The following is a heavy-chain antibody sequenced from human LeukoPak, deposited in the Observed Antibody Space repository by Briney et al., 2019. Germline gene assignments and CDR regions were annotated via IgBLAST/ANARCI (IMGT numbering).Heavy chain of an antibody. V-gene: IGHV6-1*01. J-gene: IGHJ6*03. CDR1: GDSVSSNSAA. D-gene: IGHD6-13*01. CDR3: ARDPGYSSTWYQLSYYYYMDV. Sequence: SQTLSLTCAISGDSVSSNSAAWNWIRQSPSRGLEWLGRTYYRSKWYNDYAVSVKSRITINPDTSKNQFSLQLNSVTPEDTAVYYCARDPGYSSTWYQLSYYYYMDVWGKGTTVTISS. CDR2: TYYRSKWYN.